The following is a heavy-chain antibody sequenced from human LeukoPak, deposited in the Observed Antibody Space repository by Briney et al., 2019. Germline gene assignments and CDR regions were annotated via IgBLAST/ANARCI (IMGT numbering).Heavy chain of an antibody. CDR2: IWSDGSNR. CDR1: GFIFSHYG. V-gene: IGHV3-30*12. Sequence: GGSLRLSCAACGFIFSHYGMHWVRQAPGKGLEWVAVIWSDGSNRFYAGSVKGRFTISRDNSQNTVFLQMNSLRAEDTAMYYCARDAQRGFDYSNSLKYWGHGTLVTVSS. CDR3: ARDAQRGFDYSNSLKY. J-gene: IGHJ4*01. D-gene: IGHD4-11*01.